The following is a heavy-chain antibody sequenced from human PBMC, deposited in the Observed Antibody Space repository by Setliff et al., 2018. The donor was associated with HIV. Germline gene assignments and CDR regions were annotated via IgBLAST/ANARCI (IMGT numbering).Heavy chain of an antibody. Sequence: GGSLRLSCAASGFTFSSYAMSWVRQAPGKGLEWVSALSPNGVSTFHADSVKGRFTISRDNSENTLYLQMNSLRADDTAIYYCAKDLGSGWYGAPSDYWGQGTLVTVSS. D-gene: IGHD6-19*01. J-gene: IGHJ4*02. CDR3: AKDLGSGWYGAPSDY. V-gene: IGHV3-23*01. CDR1: GFTFSSYA. CDR2: LSPNGVST.